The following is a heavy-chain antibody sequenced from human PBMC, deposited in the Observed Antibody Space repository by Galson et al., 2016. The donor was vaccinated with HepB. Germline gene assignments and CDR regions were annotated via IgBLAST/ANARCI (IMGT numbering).Heavy chain of an antibody. V-gene: IGHV4-4*02. D-gene: IGHD2-15*01. Sequence: SETLSLTCTVSGDSISSTNWWSWVRQSPGKGLEWIGEIYHSEYTNYNPSLESRVTMSVDKSKNQFYRSLTSVTAADTAVYYCARDFLRDIVVLPTSRTYYYYGMDVWGQGTTVTVSS. CDR2: IYHSEYT. J-gene: IGHJ6*02. CDR3: ARDFLRDIVVLPTSRTYYYYGMDV. CDR1: GDSISSTNW.